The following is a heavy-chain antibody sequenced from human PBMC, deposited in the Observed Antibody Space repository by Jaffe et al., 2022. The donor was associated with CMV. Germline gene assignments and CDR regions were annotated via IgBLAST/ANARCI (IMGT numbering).Heavy chain of an antibody. CDR2: ISSSSSTI. CDR1: GFTFSSYS. CDR3: ASSIAAAGNWYFDL. D-gene: IGHD6-13*01. V-gene: IGHV3-48*02. J-gene: IGHJ2*01. Sequence: EVQLVESGGGLVQPGGSLRLSCAASGFTFSSYSMNWVRQAPGKGLEWVSYISSSSSTIYYADSVKGRFTISRDNAKNSLYLQMNSLRDEDTAVYYCASSIAAAGNWYFDLWGRGTLVTVSS.